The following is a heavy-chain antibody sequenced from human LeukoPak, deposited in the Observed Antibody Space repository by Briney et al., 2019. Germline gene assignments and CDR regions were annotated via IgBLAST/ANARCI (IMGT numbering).Heavy chain of an antibody. V-gene: IGHV3-30*03. D-gene: IGHD3-22*01. CDR1: GFTFSSYG. J-gene: IGHJ4*02. Sequence: GRSLRLSCAASGFTFSSYGMHWVRQAPGKGLDWVAVISYDGSNKYYADSVKGRFTISRDNSKNTLYLQMNSLRAEDTAVYYCAITGDSRGYSFDYWGQGTLVTVSS. CDR2: ISYDGSNK. CDR3: AITGDSRGYSFDY.